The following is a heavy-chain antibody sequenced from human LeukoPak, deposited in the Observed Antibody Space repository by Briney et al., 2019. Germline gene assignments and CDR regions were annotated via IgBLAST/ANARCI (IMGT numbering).Heavy chain of an antibody. CDR2: IYYSGST. Sequence: PSETLSLTCTVSGGSVSSGSYYWSWIRQPPGKGLEWIGYIYYSGSTNYNPSLKSRVTISVDTSKNQFSLKLSSVTAADTAVYYCASSYGSGSYYNVPLFDYWGQGALVTVSS. CDR1: GGSVSSGSYY. CDR3: ASSYGSGSYYNVPLFDY. D-gene: IGHD3-10*01. V-gene: IGHV4-61*01. J-gene: IGHJ4*02.